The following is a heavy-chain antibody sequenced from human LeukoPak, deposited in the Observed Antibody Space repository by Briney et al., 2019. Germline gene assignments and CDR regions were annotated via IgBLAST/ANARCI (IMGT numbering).Heavy chain of an antibody. V-gene: IGHV4-30-2*01. Sequence: TTSETLSLTCAVSGGSISSGGYSWRWIRQPPGKGLEWIGYIYHSGSTYYNPSLKSRVTISVDTSKNQFSLRLSSVTAADTAVYYCARGKSGPNYYYGLDVWGQGTTVTVSS. J-gene: IGHJ6*02. CDR3: ARGKSGPNYYYGLDV. CDR1: GGSISSGGYS. D-gene: IGHD3-10*01. CDR2: IYHSGST.